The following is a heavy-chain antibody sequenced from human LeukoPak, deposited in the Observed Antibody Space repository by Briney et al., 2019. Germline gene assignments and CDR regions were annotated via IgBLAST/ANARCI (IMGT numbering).Heavy chain of an antibody. V-gene: IGHV4-34*01. J-gene: IGHJ6*03. CDR1: GGSLSGYS. CDR2: VNHSGST. CDR3: TRLGCHLLYAYYYYYMDV. D-gene: IGHD1-26*01. Sequence: SETLSLTCAVYGGSLSGYSWSWVRQPPGKGLEWIGEVNHSGSTSYNPSLKSRVTMSVDTSKNQFSLKLSSVTAADTAVYYCTRLGCHLLYAYYYYYMDVWGKGTTVTVSS.